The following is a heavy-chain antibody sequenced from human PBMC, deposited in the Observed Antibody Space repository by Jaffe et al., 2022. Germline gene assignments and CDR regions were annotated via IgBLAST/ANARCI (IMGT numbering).Heavy chain of an antibody. J-gene: IGHJ5*02. CDR1: GFTFSSYS. V-gene: IGHV3-21*01. CDR3: ARGGMGTAAGYNWFDP. D-gene: IGHD6-13*01. Sequence: EVQLVESGGGLVKPGGSLRLSCAASGFTFSSYSMNWVRQAPGKGLEWVSSISSSSSYIYYADSVKGRFTISRDNAKNSLYLQMNSLRAEDTAVYYCARGGMGTAAGYNWFDPWGQGTLVTVSS. CDR2: ISSSSSYI.